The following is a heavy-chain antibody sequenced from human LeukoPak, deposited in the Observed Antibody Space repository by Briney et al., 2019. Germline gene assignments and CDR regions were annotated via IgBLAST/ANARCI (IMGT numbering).Heavy chain of an antibody. Sequence: PSETLSLTCTVSGGSISSGGYYWSWIRQHPGKGLEWIGYIYYSGSTYYNPSLKSRVTISVDTSKNQFSLKLSSVTAADTAVYYCARGPHIVVVTAIPRVNNWFVPWGQGTLVTVSS. CDR1: GGSISSGGYY. CDR3: ARGPHIVVVTAIPRVNNWFVP. CDR2: IYYSGST. D-gene: IGHD2-21*02. V-gene: IGHV4-31*03. J-gene: IGHJ5*02.